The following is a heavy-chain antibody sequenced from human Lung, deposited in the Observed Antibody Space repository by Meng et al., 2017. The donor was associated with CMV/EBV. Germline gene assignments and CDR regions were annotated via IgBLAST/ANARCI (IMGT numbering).Heavy chain of an antibody. D-gene: IGHD1-26*01. CDR1: GGSIISTSR. Sequence: VQRRELVPRLGKPSGHLSYTGGALGGSIISTSRWTWARHPQGKGLEWIGDIDDSGSTNYNPSLNSRISISLDKSKNHFSLKVNSVTAADTAVYYCARGKQDAWELLAYWGQGALVTVSS. V-gene: IGHV4-4*02. CDR2: IDDSGST. CDR3: ARGKQDAWELLAY. J-gene: IGHJ4*02.